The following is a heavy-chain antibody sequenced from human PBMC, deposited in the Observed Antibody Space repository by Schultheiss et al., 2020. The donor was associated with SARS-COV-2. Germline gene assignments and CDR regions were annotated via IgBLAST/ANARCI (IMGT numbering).Heavy chain of an antibody. J-gene: IGHJ6*02. V-gene: IGHV3-21*05. Sequence: GGSLRLSCAASGFTFSSYWMHWVRQAPGKGLEWVSYISSSSSYIYYADSVKGRFTISRDNAKNTLYLQMNSLRAEDTAVYYCAKDRAVTRYYYYYGMDVWGQGTTVTVSS. CDR2: ISSSSSYI. D-gene: IGHD4-17*01. CDR1: GFTFSSYW. CDR3: AKDRAVTRYYYYYGMDV.